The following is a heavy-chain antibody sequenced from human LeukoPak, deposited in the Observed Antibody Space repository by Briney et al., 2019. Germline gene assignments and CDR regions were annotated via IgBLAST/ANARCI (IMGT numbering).Heavy chain of an antibody. V-gene: IGHV3-23*01. CDR3: AKDRRYGSSWFLIEFDY. Sequence: GGSLRLSCAASGFTFSSYGMSWVRQAPGKGLEWVSVISGSGGSTYYADSVKGRFTISRDNAKNTLYLQMNSLRAEDTAIYYCAKDRRYGSSWFLIEFDYWGQGTLVTVSS. CDR2: ISGSGGST. D-gene: IGHD6-13*01. J-gene: IGHJ4*02. CDR1: GFTFSSYG.